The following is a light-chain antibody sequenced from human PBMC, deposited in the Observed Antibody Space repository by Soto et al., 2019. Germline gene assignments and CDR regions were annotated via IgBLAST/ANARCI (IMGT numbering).Light chain of an antibody. CDR2: AAS. Sequence: DIQMTQSPSTLSAFVGAIVTITCRASQSISFSLAWYQQIVGKAPKLLIYAASSLQSGVPSRFSGRGSGTEFTLTISSLQPDDVATYYCQQNNTSLSFGQGTKVDIK. CDR3: QQNNTSLS. J-gene: IGKJ1*01. CDR1: QSISFS. V-gene: IGKV1-5*01.